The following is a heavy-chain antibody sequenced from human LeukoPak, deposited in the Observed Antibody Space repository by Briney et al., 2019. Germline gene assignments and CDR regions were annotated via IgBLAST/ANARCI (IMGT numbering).Heavy chain of an antibody. D-gene: IGHD3-22*01. V-gene: IGHV3-21*01. CDR1: GFTFSSYS. Sequence: PGGSLRLSCAASGFTFSSYSMNWVRQAPGKGLEWASSISSSSSYIYYADSVKGRFTISRDNAKNSLYLQMNSLRAEDTAVYYCARIDSSHYYDSSGYHGSFDYWGQGTLVTVSS. J-gene: IGHJ4*02. CDR2: ISSSSSYI. CDR3: ARIDSSHYYDSSGYHGSFDY.